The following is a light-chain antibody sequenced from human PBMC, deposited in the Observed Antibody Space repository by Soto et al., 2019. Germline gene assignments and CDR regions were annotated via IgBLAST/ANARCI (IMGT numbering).Light chain of an antibody. V-gene: IGKV1-33*01. CDR3: QQYETLPIT. Sequence: DIQMTQSPSSLSASVGDRVSITSQASQDIGNYLNWYQQIPGQPPKLLIFDASNLESGVPSRFSGSGSGTDFTFTISRLQPEDIETYYCQQYETLPITFGQGTRLEIK. J-gene: IGKJ5*01. CDR1: QDIGNY. CDR2: DAS.